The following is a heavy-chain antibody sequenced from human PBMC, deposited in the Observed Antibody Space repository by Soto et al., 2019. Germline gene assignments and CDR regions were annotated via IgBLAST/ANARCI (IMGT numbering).Heavy chain of an antibody. J-gene: IGHJ4*02. CDR3: ARGHYDFWSGYFATIDY. D-gene: IGHD3-3*01. V-gene: IGHV4-59*08. CDR1: GGSISNYY. CDR2: IHYSGST. Sequence: QVQLQESGPGLVKPSETLSLTCTVSGGSISNYYWSWIRKPPGKGLEWIGYIHYSGSTKYNPSLKSRVTISADTYKNQFSLKLSSVTAADAAVYYCARGHYDFWSGYFATIDYWGQGTLVTVSS.